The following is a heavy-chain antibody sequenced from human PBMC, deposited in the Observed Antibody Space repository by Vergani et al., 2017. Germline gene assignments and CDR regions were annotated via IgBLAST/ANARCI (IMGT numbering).Heavy chain of an antibody. D-gene: IGHD3-16*01. CDR3: ARQFWVSQGVGAFET. Sequence: QVQLQESGPGVVKPSQTLSLTCAVSGGSISSGDHCWTWIRQRPGKGLEWIGYIFYSGTTYDNPSLRSRLTISVDTSQNQLSLKLRSVTAADTGVYYCARQFWVSQGVGAFETWGRGTEVSGSS. CDR2: IFYSGTT. V-gene: IGHV4-31*11. CDR1: GGSISSGDHC. J-gene: IGHJ3*02.